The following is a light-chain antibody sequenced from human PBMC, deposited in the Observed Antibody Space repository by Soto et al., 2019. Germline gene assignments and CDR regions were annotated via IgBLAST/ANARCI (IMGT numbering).Light chain of an antibody. CDR2: RAS. CDR1: QSLVYSDGNAY. J-gene: IGKJ1*01. CDR3: MQATHWPPT. Sequence: DVVMTQSPLSLPVTLGQPASISCRSSQSLVYSDGNAYLNWFHQRPGQSPRRLIYRASNRDSGVQDRFSGSWSGTVFPLQSKGGAAEDVGGYYCMQATHWPPTFGLGTRVDIK. V-gene: IGKV2-30*01.